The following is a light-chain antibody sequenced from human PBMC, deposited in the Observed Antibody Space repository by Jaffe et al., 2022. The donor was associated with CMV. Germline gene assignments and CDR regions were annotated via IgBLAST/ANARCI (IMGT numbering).Light chain of an antibody. CDR2: YDT. CDR3: QVWDGSSDHLV. J-gene: IGLJ2*01. CDR1: KIGTKS. V-gene: IGLV3-21*04. Sequence: SYVLTQPPSVSVAPGETARITCEGNKIGTKSAHWYQQKPDQAPVLVIYYDTDRPSGIPQRFSGSNSGNTATLTITGVEDGDEADYYCQVWDGSSDHLVFGGGTKLTVL.